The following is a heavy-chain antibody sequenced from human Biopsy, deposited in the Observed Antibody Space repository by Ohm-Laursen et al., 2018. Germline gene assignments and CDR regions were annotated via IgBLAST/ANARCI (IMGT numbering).Heavy chain of an antibody. J-gene: IGHJ2*01. CDR1: GFTFGHYA. V-gene: IGHV3-33*04. D-gene: IGHD6-19*01. Sequence: SLRLSCTASGFTFGHYAMHWVRQAPGKGLEWISLIWYDGTNEDYADSVKGRFTISRGNSKNTLYLQINTLTLEDTAFYYCARGLSSGWHGYFDVWGRGTLVTVSS. CDR2: IWYDGTNE. CDR3: ARGLSSGWHGYFDV.